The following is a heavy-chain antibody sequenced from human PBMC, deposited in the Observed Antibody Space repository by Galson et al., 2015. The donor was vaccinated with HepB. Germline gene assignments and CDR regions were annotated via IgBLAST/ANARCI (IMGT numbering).Heavy chain of an antibody. CDR2: IRGSGGTT. Sequence: SLRLSCAASGFPFSTYTMSWVRQAPGKGLEWVSAIRGSGGTTYYADSVRGRFTISRDNTKRTLYLQMNRLRGEDTALYYCAKDTNSTSPGTYGMDVWGQGTTVTVFS. CDR1: GFPFSTYT. J-gene: IGHJ6*02. D-gene: IGHD6-6*01. V-gene: IGHV3-23*01. CDR3: AKDTNSTSPGTYGMDV.